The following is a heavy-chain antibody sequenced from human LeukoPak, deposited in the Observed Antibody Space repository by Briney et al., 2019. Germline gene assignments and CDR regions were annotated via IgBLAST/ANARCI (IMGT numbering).Heavy chain of an antibody. CDR2: INPNSGGT. D-gene: IGHD5-12*01. V-gene: IGHV1-2*02. CDR1: GYTFTGYY. Sequence: ASVKVSCKASGYTFTGYYMHWVRQAPGQGLEWMGWINPNSGGTSYAQKFQGRVTMTRDTSISTAYMELSRLRSDDTAVYYCAKGSGYEAQYYYYYMDVWGKGTTVTISS. J-gene: IGHJ6*03. CDR3: AKGSGYEAQYYYYYMDV.